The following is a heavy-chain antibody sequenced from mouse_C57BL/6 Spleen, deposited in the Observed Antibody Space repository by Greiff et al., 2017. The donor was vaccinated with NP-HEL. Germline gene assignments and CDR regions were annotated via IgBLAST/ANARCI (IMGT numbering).Heavy chain of an antibody. CDR1: GFTFSSYA. Sequence: EVKLVESGGGLVKPGGSLKLSCAASGFTFSSYAMSWVRQTPEKRLEWVATISDGGSYTYYPDNVKGRFTISRDNAKNNLYLQMSHLKSEDTAMYYCARERGGPFAYWGQGTLVTVSA. J-gene: IGHJ3*01. V-gene: IGHV5-4*01. CDR2: ISDGGSYT. CDR3: ARERGGPFAY.